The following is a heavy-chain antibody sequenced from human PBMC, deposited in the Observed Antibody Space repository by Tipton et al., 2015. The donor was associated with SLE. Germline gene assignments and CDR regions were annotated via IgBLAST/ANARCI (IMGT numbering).Heavy chain of an antibody. CDR2: VYYSGST. D-gene: IGHD6-25*01. CDR3: ARHPGLRYFDL. CDR1: GGSINGFY. Sequence: GLVKPSETLSLTCTVSGGSINGFYWSWIRQPPGKGLEWIAYVYYSGSTGYNPSLKSRVTTSRDTSKNQFSLKLTSVTAADTAVYYCARHPGLRYFDLWGRGTLVTVSS. V-gene: IGHV4-59*08. J-gene: IGHJ2*01.